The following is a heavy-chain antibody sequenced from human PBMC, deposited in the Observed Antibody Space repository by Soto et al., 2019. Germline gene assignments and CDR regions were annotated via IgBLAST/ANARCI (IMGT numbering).Heavy chain of an antibody. D-gene: IGHD5-18*01. CDR2: ISGSGGST. J-gene: IGHJ6*02. CDR3: AKVKEYSYGLYYYGMDV. V-gene: IGHV3-23*01. CDR1: GFTFSSYA. Sequence: GGSLRLSCAASGFTFSSYAMSWVRQAPGKGLEWVSAISGSGGSTYYADSVKGRFTISRDNSKNTLYLQMNSLRAEDTAVYYCAKVKEYSYGLYYYGMDVWGQGTTVTVSS.